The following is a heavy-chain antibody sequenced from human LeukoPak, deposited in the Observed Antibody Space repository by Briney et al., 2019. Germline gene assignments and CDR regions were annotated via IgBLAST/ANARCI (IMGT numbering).Heavy chain of an antibody. CDR3: ARPSMYYYDSSGYYSPLDY. D-gene: IGHD3-22*01. CDR2: ISYDGSNK. Sequence: PGRSLRLSCAASGFTFSSYAMHWVRQAPGKGLEWVAVISYDGSNKYYADSVKGRFTISRDNSKNTLYLQMNSLRAEDTAVYYCARPSMYYYDSSGYYSPLDYWGQGTLVTVSS. V-gene: IGHV3-30-3*01. CDR1: GFTFSSYA. J-gene: IGHJ4*02.